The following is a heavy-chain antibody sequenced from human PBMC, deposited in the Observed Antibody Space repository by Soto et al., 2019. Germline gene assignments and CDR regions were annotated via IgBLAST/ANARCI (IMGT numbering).Heavy chain of an antibody. CDR3: AKTYYYDSSGYYPLAFDI. CDR1: GFTFSKYW. D-gene: IGHD3-22*01. V-gene: IGHV3-74*01. J-gene: IGHJ3*02. Sequence: GGALRLSCAASGFTFSKYWMHWVRQAPGKGLVWISRINDQGGSPTYADSVKGRFTISRDNVKNTLYLQMNSLRAEDTAVYYCAKTYYYDSSGYYPLAFDIWGQGTMVTVSS. CDR2: INDQGGSP.